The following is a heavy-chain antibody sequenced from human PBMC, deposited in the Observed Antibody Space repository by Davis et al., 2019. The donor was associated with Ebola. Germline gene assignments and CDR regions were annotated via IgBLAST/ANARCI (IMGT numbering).Heavy chain of an antibody. V-gene: IGHV3-21*04. Sequence: PGGSLRLSCAASGFTFSSYSMNWVRQAPGKGLEWVSSISSSSSYRYYADSVKGRFTISRDNSKNTLYLQMNSLRAEDTAVYYCAKDRRVVPADAFDYWGQGTLVTVSS. J-gene: IGHJ4*02. CDR3: AKDRRVVPADAFDY. D-gene: IGHD2-2*01. CDR2: ISSSSSYR. CDR1: GFTFSSYS.